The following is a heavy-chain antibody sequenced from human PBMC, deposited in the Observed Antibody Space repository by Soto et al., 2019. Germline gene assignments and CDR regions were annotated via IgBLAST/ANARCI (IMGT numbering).Heavy chain of an antibody. J-gene: IGHJ6*02. V-gene: IGHV4-4*02. CDR1: GGSIISSNW. CDR3: SSDRGSRSYFLGYYYYGMDV. Sequence: TLELLSLTCAVSGGSIISSNWWSWVSQPPGKGLEWNGEIYHSGSTNYNPSLKSRVTISVDKSKNQFSLKLSSVTAADTAVYYCSSDRGSRSYFLGYYYYGMDVWGQGTTVTVSS. D-gene: IGHD1-26*01. CDR2: IYHSGST.